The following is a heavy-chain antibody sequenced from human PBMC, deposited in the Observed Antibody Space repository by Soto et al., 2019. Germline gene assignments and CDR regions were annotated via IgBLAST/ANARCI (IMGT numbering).Heavy chain of an antibody. CDR3: GRDRGSSGWYGNWFDP. V-gene: IGHV4-4*07. J-gene: IGHJ5*02. D-gene: IGHD6-19*01. Sequence: SETLSLTCPVSGGSIRSYYWSWIRQPAGKGLELIGRIYTSGSTNYNHSLKSRVTMSVDTSKNQFSLKLSSVTAADTAVYYCGRDRGSSGWYGNWFDPWGQGTLVTVSS. CDR2: IYTSGST. CDR1: GGSIRSYY.